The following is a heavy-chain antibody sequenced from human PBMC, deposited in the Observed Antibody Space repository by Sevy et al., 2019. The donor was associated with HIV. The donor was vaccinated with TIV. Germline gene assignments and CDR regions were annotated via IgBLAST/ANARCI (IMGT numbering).Heavy chain of an antibody. V-gene: IGHV3-23*01. J-gene: IGHJ4*02. CDR2: ISGSGGRT. Sequence: GGSLRLSCAASGFIFSNYTMSWVRQAPGKGLEWVSVISGSGGRTHYADSVKGRFTTSRENSKDTLYLQMNSLRAEDTAVYYCAKRFPKGTYFDIWGQGTLVTVSS. CDR1: GFIFSNYT. D-gene: IGHD3-9*01. CDR3: AKRFPKGTYFDI.